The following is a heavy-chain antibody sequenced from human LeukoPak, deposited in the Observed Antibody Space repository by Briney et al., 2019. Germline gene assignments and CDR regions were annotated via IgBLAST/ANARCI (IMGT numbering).Heavy chain of an antibody. J-gene: IGHJ2*01. D-gene: IGHD1/OR15-1a*01. Sequence: PGGSLRLSCAGSGFTLSSYAMTWVRQAPGRGLEWVSTISDFGTTTYYADSVEGRFTISRDKSKNTLYLQMGSLRAEDMAVYYCASSPPSGTTWYFDLWGRGTLVTVSS. CDR3: ASSPPSGTTWYFDL. CDR1: GFTLSSYA. CDR2: ISDFGTTT. V-gene: IGHV3-23*01.